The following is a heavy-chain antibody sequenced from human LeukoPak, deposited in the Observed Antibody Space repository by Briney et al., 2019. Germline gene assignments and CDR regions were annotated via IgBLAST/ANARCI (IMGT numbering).Heavy chain of an antibody. CDR2: ISAYNGNT. CDR1: GYTFTSYG. D-gene: IGHD5-18*01. J-gene: IGHJ4*02. Sequence: ASVKVSSKASGYTFTSYGISWVRQAPGQGLEWMGWISAYNGNTNYAQKLQGRVTMTTDTSTSTAYMELRSLRSDDTAVYYCARGGYSYGSGTPFDYWGQGTLVTVSS. CDR3: ARGGYSYGSGTPFDY. V-gene: IGHV1-18*01.